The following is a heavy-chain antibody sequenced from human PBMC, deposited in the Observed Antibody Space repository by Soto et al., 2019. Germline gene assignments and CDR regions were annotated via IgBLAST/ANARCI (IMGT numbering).Heavy chain of an antibody. Sequence: EVQLLESGGGSVQPGGSLRLSCAASGFTFSSYGMSWVPQAPGKGLEWVSGISGSGGSTYYADSVKGRFTISRDNSNNTLYLQMNSLRAEDTAVYYCAKRTTDWYNHFDSWGQGTLVTVSS. CDR1: GFTFSSYG. D-gene: IGHD1-1*01. V-gene: IGHV3-23*01. CDR2: ISGSGGST. CDR3: AKRTTDWYNHFDS. J-gene: IGHJ4*02.